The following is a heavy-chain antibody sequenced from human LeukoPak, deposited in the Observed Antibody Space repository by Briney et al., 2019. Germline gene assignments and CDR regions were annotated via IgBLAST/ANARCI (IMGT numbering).Heavy chain of an antibody. CDR1: GFTFSDHY. D-gene: IGHD5-24*01. CDR3: AREGRHAYNYAFDT. Sequence: PGGSLRLSCAVSGFTFSDHYMDWVRQAPGKGLEWVARSRSKAQSYSTEYAASVKGRFTISRDDSKDLLYLQMNSLKTEDTAVYYCAREGRHAYNYAFDTWGQGTMVTVSS. V-gene: IGHV3-72*01. CDR2: SRSKAQSYST. J-gene: IGHJ3*02.